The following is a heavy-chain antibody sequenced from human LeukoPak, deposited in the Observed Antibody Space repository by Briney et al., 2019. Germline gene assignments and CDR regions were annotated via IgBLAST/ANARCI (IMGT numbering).Heavy chain of an antibody. CDR1: GGSITTFS. CDR3: ARHPVLLSGLDV. D-gene: IGHD3-10*01. CDR2: FYNSGNT. V-gene: IGHV4-59*08. J-gene: IGHJ6*02. Sequence: SETLSLTCTVSGGSITTFSWSWIRLAPGKGLEWIGCFYNSGNTNYNPSLWSRVTISVDTSKNQFSLRLNSVTAADSAVYYCARHPVLLSGLDVWGQGTTVTVSS.